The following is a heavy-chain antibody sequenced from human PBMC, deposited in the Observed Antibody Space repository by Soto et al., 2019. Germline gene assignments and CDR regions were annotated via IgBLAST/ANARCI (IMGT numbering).Heavy chain of an antibody. Sequence: GGSLRLSCAASGFTFSNYAMSWVRQAPGKGLEWVSAVSGSGSSTYYADSVKGRFTISRDNSKNTLYLQMNSLRVEDTAIYYCAKWLSSYGTYFFDSWGQGTLVTVSS. CDR2: VSGSGSST. CDR3: AKWLSSYGTYFFDS. J-gene: IGHJ4*02. V-gene: IGHV3-23*01. CDR1: GFTFSNYA. D-gene: IGHD1-1*01.